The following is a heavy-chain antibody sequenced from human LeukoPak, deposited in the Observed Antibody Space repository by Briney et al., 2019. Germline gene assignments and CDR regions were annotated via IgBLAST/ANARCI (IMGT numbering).Heavy chain of an antibody. D-gene: IGHD5-24*01. V-gene: IGHV3-15*01. CDR3: TTEGDGYNWPPFDY. Sequence: GGSLRLSCAASGFTFSNAWMSWVRQAPGKGLEWVGRIKSKTDGGTTDYAAPVKGRFTISRDDSKNTLYLQMNSLKTEDTAVYYCTTEGDGYNWPPFDYWGQGTLVTVSS. CDR2: IKSKTDGGTT. J-gene: IGHJ4*02. CDR1: GFTFSNAW.